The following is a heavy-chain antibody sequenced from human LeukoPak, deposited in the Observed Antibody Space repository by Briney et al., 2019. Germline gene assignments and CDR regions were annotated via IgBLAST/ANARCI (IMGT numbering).Heavy chain of an antibody. J-gene: IGHJ5*02. CDR2: INSDGSST. V-gene: IGHV3-74*01. CDR3: ARDYAGTNWFDP. CDR1: GFTFSSYW. D-gene: IGHD1-26*01. Sequence: PGGSLRLSCAASGFTFSSYWMHWVPQAQGKGRVGVSLINSDGSSTSYADSVKGRFTISRDNAKNTLYLQMNSLRAEDTAVYYCARDYAGTNWFDPWGQGTLVTVSS.